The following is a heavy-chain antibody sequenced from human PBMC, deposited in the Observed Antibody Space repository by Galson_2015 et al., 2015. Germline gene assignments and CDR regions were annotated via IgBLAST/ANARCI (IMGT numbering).Heavy chain of an antibody. CDR2: IWNDGSNK. V-gene: IGHV3-33*01. Sequence: SLRLSCAASGFTFSSYGMNWVRQAPGKGLEWVAVIWNDGSNKYYADSVKGRFTISRDNSKNTLYLQMNSLRDEDTAVYYCARVPVKDYYYGMDVSGQGTPVTVSS. CDR1: GFTFSSYG. CDR3: ARVPVKDYYYGMDV. J-gene: IGHJ6*02.